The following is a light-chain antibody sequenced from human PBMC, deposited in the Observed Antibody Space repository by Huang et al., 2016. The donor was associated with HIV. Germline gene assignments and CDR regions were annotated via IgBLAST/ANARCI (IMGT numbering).Light chain of an antibody. CDR3: QQYGNSPLT. CDR2: GAT. CDR1: QRVSTDY. J-gene: IGKJ4*01. V-gene: IGKV3-20*01. Sequence: ETVLTQSPGILSLSPGERATLSCRAIQRVSTDYLAWSQQKPGQAPRLLIHGATVKATGIPDRFSGGGSGTDFTLTINRLEPEDFALYYCQQYGNSPLTFGGGTEVEIK.